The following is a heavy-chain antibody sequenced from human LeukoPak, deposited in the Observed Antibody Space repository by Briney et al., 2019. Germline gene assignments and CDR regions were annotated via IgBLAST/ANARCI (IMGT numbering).Heavy chain of an antibody. CDR3: ARRSLYSSPR. CDR1: DDSISSSSYY. D-gene: IGHD4-11*01. Sequence: SETLSLTCTVSDDSISSSSYYWAWIRQPPGKGLEWIGSFYYGGTTHYSPSLKSRVTVAVDTSRNQFSLRLSSVGAEDTADYYCARRSLYSSPRWGQGTLVTVSS. V-gene: IGHV4-39*01. J-gene: IGHJ4*02. CDR2: FYYGGTT.